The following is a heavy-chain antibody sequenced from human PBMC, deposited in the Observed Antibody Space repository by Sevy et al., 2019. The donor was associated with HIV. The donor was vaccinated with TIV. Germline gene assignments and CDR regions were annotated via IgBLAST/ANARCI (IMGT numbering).Heavy chain of an antibody. CDR3: AKGPDEQWLVPLRQLDYWYFDL. CDR2: ISGSGGST. V-gene: IGHV3-23*01. CDR1: GFTFSSYA. J-gene: IGHJ2*01. Sequence: GGSLRLSCAASGFTFSSYAMSWVRQAPGKGLEWVSAISGSGGSTYYADSVKGRFTISRDNSKNTLYLQMNSLRAEDTAVYYCAKGPDEQWLVPLRQLDYWYFDLWGRGTLVTVSS. D-gene: IGHD6-19*01.